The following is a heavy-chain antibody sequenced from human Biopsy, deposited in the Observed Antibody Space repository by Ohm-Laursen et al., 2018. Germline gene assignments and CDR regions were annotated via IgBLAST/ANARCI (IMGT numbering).Heavy chain of an antibody. Sequence: GSLRLSCSASGFTFSDYYMSWVRQAPGQGLEWVSSITGGGNYINYADSVRGRFTISRDNSKNSVYLVMSSLRAEDTAVYFCATAAYAPPHFDLWGRGTVVTVSS. CDR1: GFTFSDYY. V-gene: IGHV3-11*03. J-gene: IGHJ4*02. D-gene: IGHD4-17*01. CDR2: ITGGGNYI. CDR3: ATAAYAPPHFDL.